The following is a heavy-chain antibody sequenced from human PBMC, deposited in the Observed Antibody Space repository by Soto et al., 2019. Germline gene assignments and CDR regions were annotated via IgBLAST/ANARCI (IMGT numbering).Heavy chain of an antibody. CDR3: ARDLAPFIAAAGTRYFDY. CDR1: GLTFSSYW. CDR2: ISSDGSST. J-gene: IGHJ4*02. Sequence: GSLRLSCAASGLTFSSYWMHWVRQAPGKGLVWVSRISSDGSSTNYADSVKGRFTVSRDNAKNTVYLQMNSLRAEDTALYYCARDLAPFIAAAGTRYFDYWGQGTQVTVSS. D-gene: IGHD6-13*01. V-gene: IGHV3-74*01.